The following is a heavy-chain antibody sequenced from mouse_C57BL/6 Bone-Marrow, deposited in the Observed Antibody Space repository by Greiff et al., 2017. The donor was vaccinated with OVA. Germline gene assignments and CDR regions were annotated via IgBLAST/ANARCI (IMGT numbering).Heavy chain of an antibody. J-gene: IGHJ4*01. CDR1: GYTFTSYW. Sequence: QVQLQQPGAELVMPGASVKLSCKASGYTFTSYWMHWVKQRPGQGLEWIGEIDPSDSYTNYNQKFKGKSTLTVDNSSSTAYMQLSSLTSEDSAVYNCARRGAMDYWGQGTAVTVSS. CDR3: ARRGAMDY. V-gene: IGHV1-69*01. CDR2: IDPSDSYT.